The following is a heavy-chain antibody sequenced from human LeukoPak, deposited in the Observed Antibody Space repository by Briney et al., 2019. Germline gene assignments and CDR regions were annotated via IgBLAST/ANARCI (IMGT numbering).Heavy chain of an antibody. Sequence: GGSLRLSCAASGFTFSSYSMNWVRQAPGKGLEWVSSISSSSSYIYYADSLKGRFTISRDNAKNSLYLQMNSLRAEDTAVYYCARAHHDYNPFFDYWGQGTLVTVSS. CDR1: GFTFSSYS. D-gene: IGHD4-11*01. J-gene: IGHJ4*02. V-gene: IGHV3-21*01. CDR2: ISSSSSYI. CDR3: ARAHHDYNPFFDY.